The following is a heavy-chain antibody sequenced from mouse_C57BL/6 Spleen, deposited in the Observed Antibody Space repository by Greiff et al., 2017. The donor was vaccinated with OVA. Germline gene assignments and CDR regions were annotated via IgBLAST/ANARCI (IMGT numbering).Heavy chain of an antibody. Sequence: QVQLKQPGAELVRPGSSVKLSCKASGYTFTSYWMDWVKQRPGQGLEWIGNIYPSDSETHYNQKFKDKATLTVDKSSSTAYMQLSSLTSEDSAVYYCAREAYGFDYWGQGTTLTVSS. CDR2: IYPSDSET. D-gene: IGHD1-1*02. J-gene: IGHJ2*01. CDR1: GYTFTSYW. CDR3: AREAYGFDY. V-gene: IGHV1-61*01.